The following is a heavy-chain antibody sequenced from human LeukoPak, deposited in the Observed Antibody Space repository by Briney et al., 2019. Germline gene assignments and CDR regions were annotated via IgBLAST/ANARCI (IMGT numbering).Heavy chain of an antibody. V-gene: IGHV3-48*01. CDR1: GFTFSSYS. D-gene: IGHD3-10*01. CDR3: ARAGSGYYYYYMDV. Sequence: GGSLRLSCAVSGFTFSSYSMNWVRQAPGEGLEWVSYISSSSDTIYYADSVKGRFTISRDNAQNSLYLQMSSLGAEDTAVYYCARAGSGYYYYYMDVWGKGTTVTVSS. CDR2: ISSSSDTI. J-gene: IGHJ6*03.